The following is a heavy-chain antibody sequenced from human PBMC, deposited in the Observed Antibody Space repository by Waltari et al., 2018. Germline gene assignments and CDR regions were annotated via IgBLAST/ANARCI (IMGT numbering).Heavy chain of an antibody. V-gene: IGHV4-59*01. J-gene: IGHJ4*02. CDR3: ARGDFLDSSGYQPLYY. Sequence: VQLQQSGPGLVKPSETLSPPCPVSGVSISPYYWPWIRRPPGTGLEWIGYFYHSGSTKYNYNPSLKSRVTISVDMSKNQFSLELSSVTAADTALYYCARGDFLDSSGYQPLYYWGQGTPVSVSS. D-gene: IGHD2-2*01. CDR2: FYHSGSTKY. CDR1: GVSISPYY.